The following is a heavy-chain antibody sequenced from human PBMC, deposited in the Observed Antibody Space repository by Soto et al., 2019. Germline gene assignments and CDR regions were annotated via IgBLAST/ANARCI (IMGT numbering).Heavy chain of an antibody. CDR3: ARYDSSGYYYLDY. Sequence: GGSLRLSCAASGFTFSSYWMHWVRQAPGKGLVWVSRINSDGSSTSYADSVKGRFTISRDNAKNTLYLQMNSLRAEDTAVYYCARYDSSGYYYLDYWGQGTLVTVSS. V-gene: IGHV3-74*01. CDR2: INSDGSST. CDR1: GFTFSSYW. D-gene: IGHD3-22*01. J-gene: IGHJ4*02.